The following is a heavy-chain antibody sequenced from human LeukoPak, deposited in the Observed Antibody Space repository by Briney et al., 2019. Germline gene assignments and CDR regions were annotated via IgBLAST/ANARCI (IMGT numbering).Heavy chain of an antibody. V-gene: IGHV1-2*02. CDR1: GYTFTGYY. CDR3: ARIYCSSTSCYTGRVYYGMDV. Sequence: ASVKVSCKASGYTFTGYYMHWVRQAPGQGLEWMGWINPNSGGTNYVQKFQGRVTMTRDTSISTAYMELSRLRSDDTAVYYCARIYCSSTSCYTGRVYYGMDVWGQGTTVTVSS. J-gene: IGHJ6*02. D-gene: IGHD2-2*02. CDR2: INPNSGGT.